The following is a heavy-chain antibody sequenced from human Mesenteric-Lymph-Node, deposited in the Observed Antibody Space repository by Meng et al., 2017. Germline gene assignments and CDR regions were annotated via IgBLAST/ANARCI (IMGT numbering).Heavy chain of an antibody. J-gene: IGHJ4*02. CDR1: DGSISGYY. CDR3: ARGPSRWLQFSFDY. Sequence: QESGPGLVKASETPSLTCTVSDGSISGYYWSWIRQSPGKGLEWIGYIYYSGSTNYNPSLKSRLTISVDTSKNQFSLKLSSVTAADTAVYYCARGPSRWLQFSFDYWGQGTLVTVSS. CDR2: IYYSGST. D-gene: IGHD5-24*01. V-gene: IGHV4-59*12.